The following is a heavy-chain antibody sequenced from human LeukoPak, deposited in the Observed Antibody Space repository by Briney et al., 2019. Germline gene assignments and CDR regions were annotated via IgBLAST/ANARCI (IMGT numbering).Heavy chain of an antibody. CDR1: GFTFNRYW. CDR2: INHSGST. CDR3: ARFHYGYPYYFDY. D-gene: IGHD4-17*01. V-gene: IGHV4-34*01. J-gene: IGHJ4*02. Sequence: GSLRLSCAASGFTFNRYWMSWVRQAPGKGLEWIGEINHSGSTNYNPSLKSRVTISVDTSKNQFSLKLSSVTAADTAVYYCARFHYGYPYYFDYLGQGTLVTVSS.